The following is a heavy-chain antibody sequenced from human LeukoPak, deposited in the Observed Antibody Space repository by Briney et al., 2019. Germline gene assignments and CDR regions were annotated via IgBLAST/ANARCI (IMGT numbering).Heavy chain of an antibody. V-gene: IGHV4-39*01. CDR2: IYYSGST. J-gene: IGHJ6*02. CDR3: ARFTRQTPAAVNYYYYYGMDV. Sequence: SETLSLTCTVSGGSISSSSYYWGWIRQPPGKGLEWIGSIYYSGSTYYNPSLKSRVTISVDTSKNQFSLKLSSVTAADTAVYYCARFTRQTPAAVNYYYYYGMDVWGQGTTVTVSS. D-gene: IGHD6-13*01. CDR1: GGSISSSSYY.